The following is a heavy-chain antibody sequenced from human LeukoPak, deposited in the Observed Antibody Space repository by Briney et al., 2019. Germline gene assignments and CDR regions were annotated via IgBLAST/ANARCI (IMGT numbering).Heavy chain of an antibody. D-gene: IGHD6-6*01. J-gene: IGHJ5*02. Sequence: PSQTLSLTCTVSGGSISSGGYYWSWIRQHPGKGLEWIGYIYYSGSTYYNPSLKSRVTISVDTSKNQFSLKPSSVTAADTAVYYCARVGSSSHNWFDPWGQGTLVTVSS. CDR1: GGSISSGGYY. CDR3: ARVGSSSHNWFDP. CDR2: IYYSGST. V-gene: IGHV4-31*03.